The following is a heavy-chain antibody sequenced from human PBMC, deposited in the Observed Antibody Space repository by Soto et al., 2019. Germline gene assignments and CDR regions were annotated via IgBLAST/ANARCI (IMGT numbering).Heavy chain of an antibody. Sequence: SVKVSCKASGGTFSSYAISRVRQAPGQGLEWMGGIIPIFGTANYAQKFQGRVTITADKSTSTAYMELSSLRSEDTAVYYCASSLRGFLYSSSWYAAVWGQGTTVTVSS. J-gene: IGHJ6*02. CDR3: ASSLRGFLYSSSWYAAV. CDR2: IIPIFGTA. CDR1: GGTFSSYA. D-gene: IGHD6-13*01. V-gene: IGHV1-69*06.